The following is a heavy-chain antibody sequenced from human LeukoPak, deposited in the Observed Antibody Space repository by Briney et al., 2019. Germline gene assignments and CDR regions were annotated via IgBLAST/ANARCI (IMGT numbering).Heavy chain of an antibody. J-gene: IGHJ4*02. CDR2: IYHSGST. CDR1: GGSISSGGYY. CDR3: ARTGESQHFDY. D-gene: IGHD7-27*01. Sequence: SETLSLTCNVSGGSISSGGYYWSWIRQPPGKGLEWIGYIYHSGSTYYNPSLKSRVTISVDRSKNQFSLKLSSVTAADTAVYYCARTGESQHFDYWGQGTLVTVSS. V-gene: IGHV4-30-2*01.